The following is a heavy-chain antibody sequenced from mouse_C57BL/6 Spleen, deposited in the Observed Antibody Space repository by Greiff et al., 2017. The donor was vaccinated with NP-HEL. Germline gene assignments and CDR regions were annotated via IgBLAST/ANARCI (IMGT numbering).Heavy chain of an antibody. Sequence: EVKLEESGGGLVKPGGSLKLSCAASGFTFSDYGMHWVRQAPEKGLEWVAYISSGSSTIYYADTVKGRFTISRDNAKNTLFLQMTSLRSEDTAMYYCARRAYDYVDYWGQGTTLTVSS. V-gene: IGHV5-17*01. J-gene: IGHJ2*01. CDR1: GFTFSDYG. CDR3: ARRAYDYVDY. CDR2: ISSGSSTI. D-gene: IGHD2-4*01.